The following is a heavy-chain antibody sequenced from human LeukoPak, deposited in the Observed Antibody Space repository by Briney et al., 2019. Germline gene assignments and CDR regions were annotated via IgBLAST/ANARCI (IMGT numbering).Heavy chain of an antibody. V-gene: IGHV4-34*01. CDR3: ARYYYDSSGYYAEYFQY. CDR1: GGSFSGYY. Sequence: PSETLSLTCAVYGGSFSGYYWSWIRQPPGEGLEWIGDINHSGGTNYNPSLKSRVTISIDTSKNHFSLKLSSVTAADTAVYYCARYYYDSSGYYAEYFQYWGQGTLDTVSS. J-gene: IGHJ1*01. D-gene: IGHD3-22*01. CDR2: INHSGGT.